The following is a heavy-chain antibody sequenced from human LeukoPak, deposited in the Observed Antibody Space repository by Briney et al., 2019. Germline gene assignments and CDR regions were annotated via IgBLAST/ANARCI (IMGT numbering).Heavy chain of an antibody. D-gene: IGHD2-2*02. V-gene: IGHV3-48*01. CDR2: ISSSSSTI. CDR3: ARDSLGYCSSTSCYN. J-gene: IGHJ4*02. Sequence: PGGSLRLSCAASGFASSSYSMNWVRQAPGKGLEWVSYISSSSSTIYYADSVKGRFTISRDNAKDSLYLQMNSLRAEDTAVYYCARDSLGYCSSTSCYNWGQGTLVTVSS. CDR1: GFASSSYS.